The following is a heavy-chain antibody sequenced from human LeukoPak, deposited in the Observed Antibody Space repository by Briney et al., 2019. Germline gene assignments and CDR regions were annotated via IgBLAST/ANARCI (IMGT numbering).Heavy chain of an antibody. Sequence: ASVKVSCKASGYTFTGYYMHWARQAPGQGLEWMGWINPNSGGTNYAQKFQGRVTMTRDTSISTAYMELSRLRSDDTAVYYCARDCSGSYYLGYWGQGTLVTVSS. CDR3: ARDCSGSYYLGY. CDR2: INPNSGGT. D-gene: IGHD1-26*01. V-gene: IGHV1-2*02. J-gene: IGHJ4*02. CDR1: GYTFTGYY.